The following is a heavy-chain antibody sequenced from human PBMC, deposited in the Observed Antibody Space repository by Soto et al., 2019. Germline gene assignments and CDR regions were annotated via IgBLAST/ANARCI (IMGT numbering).Heavy chain of an antibody. CDR1: GFTFSNYA. Sequence: EMQMLESGGGLVQPGGSLRLSCAASGFTFSNYAMNWVRQAPGKGLAWVSGISSSGDYTYYADSVKGRFTISRANSKNIFYLQMNNLRAKDTAVYYCAKGWYNYYYMDVWGTGTTVTVSS. CDR3: AKGWYNYYYMDV. CDR2: ISSSGDYT. V-gene: IGHV3-23*01. D-gene: IGHD2-15*01. J-gene: IGHJ6*03.